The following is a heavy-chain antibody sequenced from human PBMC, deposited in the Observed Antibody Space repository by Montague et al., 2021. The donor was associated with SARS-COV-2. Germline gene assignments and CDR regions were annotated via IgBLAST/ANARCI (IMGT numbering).Heavy chain of an antibody. CDR3: ARAFDWLSITRYWYFDL. V-gene: IGHV4-39*07. D-gene: IGHD3-9*01. Sequence: SQTLSLTCTVSGGSISSSSYYWGWIRQPPGKGLEWIGSIYYSGSTYYSPSLKSRVTISVDTSKNQFSLKLSSVTAADTAVYYCARAFDWLSITRYWYFDLWGRGTLVTVSS. CDR1: GGSISSSSYY. J-gene: IGHJ2*01. CDR2: IYYSGST.